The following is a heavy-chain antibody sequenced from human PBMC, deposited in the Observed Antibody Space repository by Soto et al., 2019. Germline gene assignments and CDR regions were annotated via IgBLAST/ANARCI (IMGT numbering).Heavy chain of an antibody. Sequence: GGSLRLYCAASGFTFSSYIMNWVSQARGKGLEWVSSISSSSSYIYYADSVKGRFTISRDNAKNSLSLQMNSLRAEDTAVYYCARGLYYYDSSGYYSPWGQGTLVTVSS. CDR1: GFTFSSYI. J-gene: IGHJ5*02. CDR3: ARGLYYYDSSGYYSP. D-gene: IGHD3-22*01. V-gene: IGHV3-21*01. CDR2: ISSSSSYI.